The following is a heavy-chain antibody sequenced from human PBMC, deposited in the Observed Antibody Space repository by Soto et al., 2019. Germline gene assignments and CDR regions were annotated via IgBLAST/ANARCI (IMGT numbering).Heavy chain of an antibody. V-gene: IGHV3-33*01. CDR2: IWYDGSNK. D-gene: IGHD6-13*01. J-gene: IGHJ4*02. Sequence: GGSLRLSCAASGFTFSSYGMHWVRQAPGKGLEWVAVIWYDGSNKYYADSVKGRFTISRDNSKNTLYLQMNSLRAEDTAVYYCARGRRRQQLVPAYWGQGTLVTVSS. CDR3: ARGRRRQQLVPAY. CDR1: GFTFSSYG.